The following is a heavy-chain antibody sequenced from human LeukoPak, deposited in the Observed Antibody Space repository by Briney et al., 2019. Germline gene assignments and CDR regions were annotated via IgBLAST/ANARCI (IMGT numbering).Heavy chain of an antibody. Sequence: SETLSLTCTVSGGSISSSSYYWGWIRQPPGKGLEWIGSIYYSGSTYYNPSLKSRVTISVDTSKNQFSLKLSSVTAADTAVYYCARLSITMVRGVIKPPTDYYYGMDVWGQGTTVTVSS. CDR1: GGSISSSSYY. D-gene: IGHD3-10*01. V-gene: IGHV4-39*01. J-gene: IGHJ6*02. CDR3: ARLSITMVRGVIKPPTDYYYGMDV. CDR2: IYYSGST.